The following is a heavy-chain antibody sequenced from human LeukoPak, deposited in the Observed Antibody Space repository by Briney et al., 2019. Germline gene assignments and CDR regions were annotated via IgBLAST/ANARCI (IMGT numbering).Heavy chain of an antibody. D-gene: IGHD3-22*01. V-gene: IGHV3-9*01. J-gene: IGHJ6*03. Sequence: GGSLRPSCAASGFTFDDYAMHWVRQAPGKGLEWVSGISWNSGSIGYADSVKGRFTISRDNAKNSLYLQMNSLRAEDTAVYYCARGPNYYDEVYYYYYMDVWGKGTTVTISS. CDR1: GFTFDDYA. CDR2: ISWNSGSI. CDR3: ARGPNYYDEVYYYYYMDV.